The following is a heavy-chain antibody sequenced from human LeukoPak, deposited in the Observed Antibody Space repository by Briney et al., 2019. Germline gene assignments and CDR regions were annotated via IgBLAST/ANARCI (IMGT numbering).Heavy chain of an antibody. CDR1: GYSIISTFY. CDR3: ARVSDDEHGGNSGAVYFES. V-gene: IGHV4-38-2*02. J-gene: IGHJ4*02. CDR2: VYHSGTT. D-gene: IGHD4-23*01. Sequence: PSETLSLTCTVSGYSIISTFYWGWTRQSPGKGLEWIGNVYHSGTTYSNPSLRSRVSISVDTSKNQFSLKLSSVTAADTAIYYCARVSDDEHGGNSGAVYFESWGQGTVVTVSS.